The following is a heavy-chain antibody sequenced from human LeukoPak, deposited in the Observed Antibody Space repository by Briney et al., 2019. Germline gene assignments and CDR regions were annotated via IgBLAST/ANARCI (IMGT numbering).Heavy chain of an antibody. CDR3: ARDMIHSSGAFDS. V-gene: IGHV3-53*01. D-gene: IGHD3-22*01. Sequence: GGSLSLSCAVSGITVSTNHMTWVRQAPGKGLEWVSAINDVDTPYYADTVRGRFTISRDSAKNTLYLQMKSLRAEDTAVYYCARDMIHSSGAFDSWGQGTLVTVSS. CDR1: GITVSTNH. CDR2: INDVDTP. J-gene: IGHJ4*02.